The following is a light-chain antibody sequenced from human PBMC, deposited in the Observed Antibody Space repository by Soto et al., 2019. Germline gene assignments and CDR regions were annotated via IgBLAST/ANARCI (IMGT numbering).Light chain of an antibody. CDR3: NSYTSSSTYV. J-gene: IGLJ1*01. V-gene: IGLV2-14*01. CDR2: DVS. CDR1: TSDVGRYNY. Sequence: QSALTQPASVSGSPGQSINISCTGTTSDVGRYNYVSWYQQHPGKAPKLIIYDVSNRPSGVSNRFSGSTSGNTASLTISGLQADDEADYYCNSYTSSSTYVFGTGTQLTVL.